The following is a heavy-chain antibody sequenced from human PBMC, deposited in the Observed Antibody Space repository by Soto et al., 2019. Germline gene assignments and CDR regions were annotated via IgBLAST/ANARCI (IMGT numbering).Heavy chain of an antibody. CDR3: ARERGHHFWSALRWGMDV. CDR1: GYTFTSYY. Sequence: QVQLVQSGAEVKKPGASVKVSCKASGYTFTSYYMHWVRQAPGQGLEWMGIINPSGGSTSYAQKFQGRVTMTRDTSTSTVYMERSSLRSEDTAVYYCARERGHHFWSALRWGMDVWGQGTTVTVSS. CDR2: INPSGGST. J-gene: IGHJ6*02. D-gene: IGHD3-3*02. V-gene: IGHV1-46*01.